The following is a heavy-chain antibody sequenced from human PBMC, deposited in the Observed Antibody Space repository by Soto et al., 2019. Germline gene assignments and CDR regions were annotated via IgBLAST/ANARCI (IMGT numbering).Heavy chain of an antibody. J-gene: IGHJ5*02. CDR3: ARHHGPTTSQNWFDP. D-gene: IGHD5-12*01. CDR2: ISTYSGDT. CDR1: GYTFFTYD. Sequence: QVHLVQSGVEVKTPGASVKVSCQASGYTFFTYDISWVRQAPGQGLEWMGWISTYSGDTKYAQKFQGRVTITTDTSTTTAYLELRSLRSDDRAVNYCARHHGPTTSQNWFDPWGQGTLVTGSS. V-gene: IGHV1-18*01.